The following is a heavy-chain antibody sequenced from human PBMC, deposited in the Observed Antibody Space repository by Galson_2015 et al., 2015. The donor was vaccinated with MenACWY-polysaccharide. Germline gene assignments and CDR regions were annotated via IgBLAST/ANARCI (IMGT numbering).Heavy chain of an antibody. CDR1: GYTFTGYY. J-gene: IGHJ6*02. CDR2: INPNSGGT. Sequence: SVKVSCKASGYTFTGYYMHWVRQAPGQGLEWMGWINPNSGGTNYAQKFQGRVTMTRDTSISTAYMELSRLRSDDTAVYYCARTGIAAAALYGMDVWGQGTTVTVSS. D-gene: IGHD6-13*01. V-gene: IGHV1-2*02. CDR3: ARTGIAAAALYGMDV.